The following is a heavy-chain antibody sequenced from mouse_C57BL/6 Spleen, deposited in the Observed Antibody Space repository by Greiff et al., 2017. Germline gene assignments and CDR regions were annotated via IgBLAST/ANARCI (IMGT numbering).Heavy chain of an antibody. Sequence: VQLKESGPGLVKPSQSLSLTCSVTGYSITSGYYWNWIRQFPGNKLEWMGYISYDGSNNYNPSLKNRISITRDTSKNQFFLKLNSVTTEDTATXYCARGESLGYDYDGFAYWGQGTLVTVSA. CDR1: GYSITSGYY. CDR2: ISYDGSN. D-gene: IGHD2-4*01. CDR3: ARGESLGYDYDGFAY. J-gene: IGHJ3*01. V-gene: IGHV3-6*01.